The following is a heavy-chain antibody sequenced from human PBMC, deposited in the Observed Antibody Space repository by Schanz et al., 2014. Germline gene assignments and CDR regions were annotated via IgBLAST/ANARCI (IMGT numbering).Heavy chain of an antibody. V-gene: IGHV4-39*01. Sequence: QLQLQESGPGLVKPSETLSLICSVSGGSINSNSYYWGWIRQPPGKGLEWIGNVFYTGTTYTNPPLRSPLPLPGDTSNNQFPLKLTSGTAADTAVYFCARHGPLAGIPLDYWGRGTLVTVSS. CDR1: GGSINSNSYY. J-gene: IGHJ4*02. CDR3: ARHGPLAGIPLDY. CDR2: VFYTGTT. D-gene: IGHD6-19*01.